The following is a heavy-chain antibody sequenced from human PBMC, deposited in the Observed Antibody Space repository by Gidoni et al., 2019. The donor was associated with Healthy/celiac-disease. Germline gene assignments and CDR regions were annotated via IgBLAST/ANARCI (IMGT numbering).Heavy chain of an antibody. CDR3: ARRMVRGIKVAFDI. CDR1: GGSFSGYY. V-gene: IGHV4-34*01. J-gene: IGHJ3*02. D-gene: IGHD3-10*01. Sequence: QVQLQQWGAGLLKPSETLSLTCAVYGGSFSGYYWSWIRQPPGKGLEWIGEINHSGSTNYNPSLKSRVTISVDTSKNQFSLKLSSVTAADTAVYYCARRMVRGIKVAFDIWGQGTMVTVSS. CDR2: INHSGST.